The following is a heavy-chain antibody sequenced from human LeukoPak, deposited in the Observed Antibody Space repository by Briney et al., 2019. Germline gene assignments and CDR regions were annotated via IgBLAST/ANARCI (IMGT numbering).Heavy chain of an antibody. J-gene: IGHJ5*02. CDR1: GCSISSYY. CDR3: ARESSSWPGWFDP. CDR2: IYYSGST. D-gene: IGHD6-13*01. Sequence: PSETLSLTCTVPGCSISSYYWSWIRQPPGKGLEWIGHIYYSGSTNYNPSLKSRVTISVDTSKNQFSLKLSSVTAADTAVYYCARESSSWPGWFDPWGQGTLVTVSS. V-gene: IGHV4-59*01.